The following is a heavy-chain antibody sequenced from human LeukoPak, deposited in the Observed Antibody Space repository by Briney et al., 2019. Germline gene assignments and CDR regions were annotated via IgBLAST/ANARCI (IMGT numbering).Heavy chain of an antibody. CDR1: GFSFRSYG. J-gene: IGHJ4*02. CDR2: IWHDGSRQ. D-gene: IGHD2-15*01. CDR3: VKDGYCSGGSSYCPSFDS. Sequence: GGSLRLSCAASGFSFRSYGMHWVRQAPGKGLEWVAIIWHDGSRQEYADSVKGGFIVSRDNSRDTLDLQMSSLTAEDTAVYYCVKDGYCSGGSSYCPSFDSWGQGALVTVSS. V-gene: IGHV3-33*06.